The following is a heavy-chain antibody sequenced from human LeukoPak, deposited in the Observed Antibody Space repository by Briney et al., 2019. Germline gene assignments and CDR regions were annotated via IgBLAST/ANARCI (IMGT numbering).Heavy chain of an antibody. V-gene: IGHV3-53*01. D-gene: IGHD3-10*01. J-gene: IGHJ4*02. CDR3: AKEGGSGRYFDY. Sequence: ETLSLTCTVSGYSISSGYYRGWIRQPPGKGLEWVSVIYSGGSTYYADSVKGRFTISRDNSKNTLYLQMNSLRAEDTAVYYCAKEGGSGRYFDYWGQGTLVTVSS. CDR1: GYSISSGYY. CDR2: IYSGGST.